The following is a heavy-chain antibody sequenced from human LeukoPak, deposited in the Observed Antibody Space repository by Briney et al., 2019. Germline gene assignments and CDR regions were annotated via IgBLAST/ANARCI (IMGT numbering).Heavy chain of an antibody. CDR3: APNYYDSSGYQEATFNY. Sequence: AGGSLRLSCAASGFTFSNYGMHWVRQAPGKGLEWVAGIWYDGGYKYYADSVKGRFTISRDNSKNTLFLQMDSLRAEDTAVYYCAPNYYDSSGYQEATFNYWGQGTLVTASS. D-gene: IGHD3-22*01. CDR2: IWYDGGYK. CDR1: GFTFSNYG. J-gene: IGHJ4*02. V-gene: IGHV3-33*01.